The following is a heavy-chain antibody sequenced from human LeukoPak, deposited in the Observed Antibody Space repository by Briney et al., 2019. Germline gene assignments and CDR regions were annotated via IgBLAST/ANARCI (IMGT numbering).Heavy chain of an antibody. CDR1: GGTFGSYT. V-gene: IGHV1-69*02. CDR3: ARGQGSGWYNGGDAFDI. CDR2: IIPILGIA. J-gene: IGHJ3*02. Sequence: SVKVSCKASGGTFGSYTISWVRQAPGQGLEWMGRIIPILGIANYAQKFQGRVTITADKSTSTAYMELSSLRSEDTAVYYCARGQGSGWYNGGDAFDIWGQGTMVTVSS. D-gene: IGHD6-19*01.